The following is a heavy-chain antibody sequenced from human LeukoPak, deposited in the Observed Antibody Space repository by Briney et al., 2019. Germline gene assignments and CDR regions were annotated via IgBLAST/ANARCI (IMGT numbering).Heavy chain of an antibody. J-gene: IGHJ4*02. CDR1: GFFISSGYY. Sequence: SETLSLTCTVSGFFISSGYYWGWIRQPPGKRLEWIGSISHSWSTYYNPSLKSRVTISLDTSKNQFSLRLSFVTAADTAVYFCAREGDIVGATIDSWGQGTLVTVSS. CDR2: ISHSWST. D-gene: IGHD1-26*01. CDR3: AREGDIVGATIDS. V-gene: IGHV4-38-2*02.